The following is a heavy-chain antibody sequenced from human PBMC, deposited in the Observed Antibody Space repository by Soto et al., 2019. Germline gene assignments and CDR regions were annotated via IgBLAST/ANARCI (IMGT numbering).Heavy chain of an antibody. CDR3: ARDSRTSSTGTEMGYYGMDV. D-gene: IGHD1-7*01. CDR1: RGAFNMYA. V-gene: IGHV1-69*01. Sequence: EQLVQSGAEVKKPGSSVKVSCKASRGAFNMYAIAWVRQAPGQGLEWVGGIIPMFNTTKYAQKFQGRVTIIADESRSTVYMELSSLRSDDMAVYYCARDSRTSSTGTEMGYYGMDVWGQGTTVTVSS. CDR2: IIPMFNTT. J-gene: IGHJ6*02.